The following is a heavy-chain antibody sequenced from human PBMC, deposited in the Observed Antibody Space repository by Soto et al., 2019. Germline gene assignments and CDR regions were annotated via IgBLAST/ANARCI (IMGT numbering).Heavy chain of an antibody. CDR3: ATVAYYYDSSGYFHFDY. CDR1: GYTLTELS. D-gene: IGHD3-22*01. V-gene: IGHV1-24*01. Sequence: GASVKVSCKVSGYTLTELSMHWVRQAPGKGLERMGGFDPEDGETIYAQKFQGRVTMTEDTSTDTAYMELSSLRSEDTAVYYCATVAYYYDSSGYFHFDYWGQGTLVTVSS. J-gene: IGHJ4*02. CDR2: FDPEDGET.